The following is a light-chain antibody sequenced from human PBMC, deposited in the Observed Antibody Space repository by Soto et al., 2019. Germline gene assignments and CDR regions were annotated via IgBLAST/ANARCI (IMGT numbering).Light chain of an antibody. Sequence: QSALTQPASVSGSPGQSITISCTGTSSDVGGYNYVSWYQQRPGKGPKLMIFEVSNRPSGVSHRFSGSKSGNTASLTISGLQAEDEADYYCSSYTSSSTYVFGTGTKLTV. J-gene: IGLJ1*01. CDR1: SSDVGGYNY. V-gene: IGLV2-14*01. CDR3: SSYTSSSTYV. CDR2: EVS.